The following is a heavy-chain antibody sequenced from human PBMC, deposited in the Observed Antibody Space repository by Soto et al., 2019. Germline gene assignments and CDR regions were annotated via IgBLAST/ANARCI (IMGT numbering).Heavy chain of an antibody. CDR1: GFTFSSYA. J-gene: IGHJ4*02. V-gene: IGHV3-23*01. D-gene: IGHD2-15*01. Sequence: GGSLRLSCAASGFTFSSYAMSWVRQAPGKGLEWVSAISGSGGSTYYADSVKGRFTISRDNSKNTLNLQMNSLRAEDTAVYYFAKADSRVVVVAASHFDYWGQGTLVTVSS. CDR3: AKADSRVVVVAASHFDY. CDR2: ISGSGGST.